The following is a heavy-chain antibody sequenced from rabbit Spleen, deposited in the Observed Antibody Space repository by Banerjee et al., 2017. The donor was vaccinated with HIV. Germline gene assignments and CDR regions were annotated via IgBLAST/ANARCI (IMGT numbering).Heavy chain of an antibody. V-gene: IGHV1S45*01. CDR2: IYPGNGVT. Sequence: QQQLVESGGDLVKPEGSLTLPCTASGFSFNDDYVMRWVRQAPGKGLEWIASIYPGNGVTYYANWAKGRFTISKTSSTTVDLQMTGLTGADTATYFCATDIHGYGGFNLWGPGTLVTVS. J-gene: IGHJ4*01. CDR1: GFSFNDDYV. D-gene: IGHD6-1*01. CDR3: ATDIHGYGGFNL.